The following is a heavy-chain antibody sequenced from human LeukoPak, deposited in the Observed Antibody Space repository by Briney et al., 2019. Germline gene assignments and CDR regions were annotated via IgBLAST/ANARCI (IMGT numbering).Heavy chain of an antibody. J-gene: IGHJ4*02. Sequence: GGSLRLSCAASGFTFSSYSMNWVRQAPGKGLEWVSYISSSSSTIYYADSVKGRFTISRDNAKNSLYLQMNSLRAEDTAVYYCASTGYYDSSGYLDYWGQGALVTVSS. CDR2: ISSSSSTI. CDR1: GFTFSSYS. D-gene: IGHD3-22*01. V-gene: IGHV3-48*04. CDR3: ASTGYYDSSGYLDY.